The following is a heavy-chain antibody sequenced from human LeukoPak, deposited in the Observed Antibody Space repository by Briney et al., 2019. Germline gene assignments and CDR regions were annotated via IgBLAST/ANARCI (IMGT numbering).Heavy chain of an antibody. V-gene: IGHV3-23*01. J-gene: IGHJ1*01. D-gene: IGHD3-9*01. CDR3: AKEYFDWLSPFQH. Sequence: PGGSLRLSCAASGFTFNNYALSWVRQAPGKGLEWVSAISGSGGSTYYADSVKGRFTISRDNSKNTLYLQMSSLRAEETAVYYCAKEYFDWLSPFQHWGQGTLVTVSS. CDR1: GFTFNNYA. CDR2: ISGSGGST.